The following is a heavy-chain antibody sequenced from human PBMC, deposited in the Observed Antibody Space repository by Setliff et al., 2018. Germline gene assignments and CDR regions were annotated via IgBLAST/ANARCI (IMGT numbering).Heavy chain of an antibody. CDR1: GVSISDGYF. CDR2: IDRTGNR. V-gene: IGHV4-38-2*01. Sequence: PSETLSLTCAVSGVSISDGYFWGWIRQPPGKGLEWIGSIDRTGNRYYNSPLRSRVTLSIDMSRNEFSLELRSMTAADTAMYYCARRDEYLQFREFFDFWGQGILVTVSS. J-gene: IGHJ4*02. CDR3: ARRDEYLQFREFFDF. D-gene: IGHD3-10*01.